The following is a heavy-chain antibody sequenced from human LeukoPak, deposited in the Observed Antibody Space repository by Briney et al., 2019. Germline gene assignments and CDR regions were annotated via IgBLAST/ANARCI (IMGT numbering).Heavy chain of an antibody. J-gene: IGHJ4*02. V-gene: IGHV4-4*07. CDR2: IYASGST. D-gene: IGHD3-22*01. Sequence: PSETLSLTCTVSGGSISNYYWSWVRQPAGKGLEWIGRIYASGSTNYHPSLQSRVTMSIDTSKNQFSLKLNSVTAADTAVYYCASSSYYYDSSGYTDYWGQGTLVTVSS. CDR1: GGSISNYY. CDR3: ASSSYYYDSSGYTDY.